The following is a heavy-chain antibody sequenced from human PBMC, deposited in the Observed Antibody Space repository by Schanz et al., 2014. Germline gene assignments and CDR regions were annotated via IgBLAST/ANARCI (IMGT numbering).Heavy chain of an antibody. D-gene: IGHD3-22*01. Sequence: EVQLVESGGGLVQPGGSLRLSCAASGFSFSSYSLNWVRQAPGKGLEWVSYISTTGSTIYYADSVRGRFTMSRDNSKNTVHLQMSSLRVEDTAVYYCARVDSSGYFFDNWGQGTRVTVSS. CDR1: GFSFSSYS. CDR3: ARVDSSGYFFDN. CDR2: ISTTGSTI. V-gene: IGHV3-48*01. J-gene: IGHJ4*02.